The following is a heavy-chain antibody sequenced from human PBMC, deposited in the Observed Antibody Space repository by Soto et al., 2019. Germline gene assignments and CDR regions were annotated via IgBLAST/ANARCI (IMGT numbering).Heavy chain of an antibody. D-gene: IGHD3-3*02. J-gene: IGHJ3*02. CDR1: GYTFTSYG. CDR2: ISAYNGNT. CDR3: ARGAIFGVVITGAGAFDI. V-gene: IGHV1-18*01. Sequence: QVQLVQSGAEVKKPGALVKVSCKASGYTFTSYGISWVRQAPGQGLEWMGWISAYNGNTNYAQKLQGRVTMTTDTSTSTAYMELRSLRSDDTAVYYCARGAIFGVVITGAGAFDIWGQGTMVTVSS.